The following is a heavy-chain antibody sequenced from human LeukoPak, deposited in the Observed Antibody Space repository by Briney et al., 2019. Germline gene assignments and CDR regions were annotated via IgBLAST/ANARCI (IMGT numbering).Heavy chain of an antibody. D-gene: IGHD6-19*01. CDR3: ARAVSGRFDY. J-gene: IGHJ4*02. CDR2: IYYSGST. Sequence: PSQTLSLTCTVSGGSMSPYHWGWIRQPPGKGLEWTGYIYYSGSTNYNPSLKSRVTISVDTSKSQFSLKLSSVTAADTAIYYCARAVSGRFDYWGQGTLVTVSS. V-gene: IGHV4-59*08. CDR1: GGSMSPYH.